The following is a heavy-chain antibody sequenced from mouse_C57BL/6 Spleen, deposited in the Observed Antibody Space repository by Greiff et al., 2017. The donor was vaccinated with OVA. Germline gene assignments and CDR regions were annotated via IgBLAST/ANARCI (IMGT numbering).Heavy chain of an antibody. CDR2: INPSNGGT. J-gene: IGHJ1*03. V-gene: IGHV1-53*01. CDR3: ARIDGYYGWYFDV. CDR1: GYTFTSYW. Sequence: VQLQQPGTELVKPGASVKLSCKASGYTFTSYWMHWVKQRPGQGLEWIGNINPSNGGTNYNEKFKSKATLTVDKSSSTAYMQLSSLTSEDSAVYYCARIDGYYGWYFDVWGTGTTVTVSS. D-gene: IGHD2-3*01.